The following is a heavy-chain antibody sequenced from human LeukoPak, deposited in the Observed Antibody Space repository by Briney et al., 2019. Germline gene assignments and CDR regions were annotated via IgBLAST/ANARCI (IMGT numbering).Heavy chain of an antibody. CDR2: IYYSGST. Sequence: TLSLTCTVSGGSISSGDYYWSWIRQPPGKGLEWIGYIYYSGSTYYNPSLKSRVTISVDTSKNQFSLKLSSVTAADTAVYYCARVTHRFLEWSFDYWGQGTLATVSS. CDR3: ARVTHRFLEWSFDY. J-gene: IGHJ4*02. V-gene: IGHV4-30-4*08. CDR1: GGSISSGDYY. D-gene: IGHD3-3*01.